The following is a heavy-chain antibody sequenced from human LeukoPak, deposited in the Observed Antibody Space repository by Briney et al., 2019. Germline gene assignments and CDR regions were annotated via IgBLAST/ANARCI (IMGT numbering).Heavy chain of an antibody. V-gene: IGHV3-21*05. CDR2: INDVSGDI. J-gene: IGHJ4*02. CDR3: AKVSAGTPTFDY. D-gene: IGHD6-13*01. CDR1: EFTFSLYA. Sequence: GGSLRLSCAASEFTFSLYAMNWVRQAPGKGLEWVSYINDVSGDIHYADSVKGRFTISRDNAKNTLYLQMNSLRAEDTAVYYCAKVSAGTPTFDYWGQGTLVTVSS.